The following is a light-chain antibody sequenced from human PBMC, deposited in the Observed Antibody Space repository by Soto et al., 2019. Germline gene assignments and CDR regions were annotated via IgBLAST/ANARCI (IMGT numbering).Light chain of an antibody. CDR3: QQYFNWWT. CDR1: QNIGSN. Sequence: PATLSVSRGETAILSCRASQNIGSNLAWYHQRPGQAPRLLIYGASSRVTGIPARFSGSGSGTDFTLTISSLQSEDFAVYHCQQYFNWWTFGQGTKVDIK. V-gene: IGKV3-15*01. J-gene: IGKJ1*01. CDR2: GAS.